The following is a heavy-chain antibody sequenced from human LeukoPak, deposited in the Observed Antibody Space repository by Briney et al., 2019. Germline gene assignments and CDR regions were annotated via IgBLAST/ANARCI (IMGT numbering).Heavy chain of an antibody. CDR2: INHSGST. D-gene: IGHD1-1*01. V-gene: IGHV4-34*01. CDR3: ARERRRYFDL. CDR1: GGSFSGYY. Sequence: SETLSLTCAVYGGSFSGYYWSWIRKPPGKGLEWIGEINHSGSTNYNPSLKSRVTISVDTSKNQFSLKLSSVTAADTAVYYCARERRRYFDLWGRGTLVTVSS. J-gene: IGHJ2*01.